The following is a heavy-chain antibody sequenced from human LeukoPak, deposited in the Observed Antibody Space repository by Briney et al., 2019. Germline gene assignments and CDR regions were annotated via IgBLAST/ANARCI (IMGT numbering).Heavy chain of an antibody. Sequence: SETLSLTCAVYGWSFSGYYWSWIRQPPGKGLEWIGEINHSGSTNYNPSLKSRVTISVDTSKNQFSLKLSSVTAADTAVYYCARVGADGSGFLCDYWGQGTLVTVSS. D-gene: IGHD3-10*01. CDR2: INHSGST. V-gene: IGHV4-34*01. J-gene: IGHJ4*02. CDR1: GWSFSGYY. CDR3: ARVGADGSGFLCDY.